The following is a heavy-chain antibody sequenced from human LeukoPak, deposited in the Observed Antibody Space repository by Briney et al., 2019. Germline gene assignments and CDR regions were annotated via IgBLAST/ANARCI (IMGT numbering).Heavy chain of an antibody. Sequence: SETLSLTCAVSGYSFSSGYYWGWIRQPPGKGLEWVGSIYHSGSTYYNPSLKSRVTISVDTSKNQFPLKLSSVTAADTAVYYCARSPDTAMVTRFDYWGQGTLVTVSS. CDR2: IYHSGST. J-gene: IGHJ4*02. CDR3: ARSPDTAMVTRFDY. D-gene: IGHD5-18*01. V-gene: IGHV4-38-2*01. CDR1: GYSFSSGYY.